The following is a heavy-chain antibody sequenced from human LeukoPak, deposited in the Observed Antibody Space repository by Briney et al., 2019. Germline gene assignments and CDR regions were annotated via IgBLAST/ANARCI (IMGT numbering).Heavy chain of an antibody. V-gene: IGHV3-7*04. CDR1: GFTFSSFW. Sequence: PGGSLRLSCAASGFTFSSFWMSWVRQAPGKGLEWVANINQDGSETYYVDSVKGRFTISRDNAKNSLYLQMNSLRAEDTAVYYCARYNSGWYYWGQGTLVTVSA. J-gene: IGHJ4*02. CDR3: ARYNSGWYY. D-gene: IGHD6-19*01. CDR2: INQDGSET.